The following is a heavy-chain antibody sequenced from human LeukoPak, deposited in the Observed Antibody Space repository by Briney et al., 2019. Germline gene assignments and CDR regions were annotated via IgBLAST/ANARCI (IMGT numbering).Heavy chain of an antibody. CDR2: IYYSGST. D-gene: IGHD5-24*01. CDR1: GGSISSSSYY. Sequence: SETLSLTCTVSGGSISSSSYYWGWIRQPPGKGLEWIGSIYYSGSTYYNPSLKSRVAISVDTSKNQFSLKLSSVTAADTAVYYCARDLQSDYWYFDLWGRGTLVTVSS. CDR3: ARDLQSDYWYFDL. V-gene: IGHV4-39*02. J-gene: IGHJ2*01.